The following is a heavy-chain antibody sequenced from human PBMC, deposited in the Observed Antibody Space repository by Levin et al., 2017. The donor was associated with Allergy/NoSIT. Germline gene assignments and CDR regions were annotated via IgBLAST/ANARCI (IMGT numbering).Heavy chain of an antibody. Sequence: SGGSLRLSCAASGFTFSDYYMSWIRQAPGKGLEWVSYISSSSSYTNYADSVKGRFTISRDNAKNSLYLQMNSLRAEDTAVYYCARGRTWIQLWFSLWGQGTLVTVSS. J-gene: IGHJ5*02. V-gene: IGHV3-11*05. CDR3: ARGRTWIQLWFSL. CDR2: ISSSSSYT. D-gene: IGHD5-18*01. CDR1: GFTFSDYY.